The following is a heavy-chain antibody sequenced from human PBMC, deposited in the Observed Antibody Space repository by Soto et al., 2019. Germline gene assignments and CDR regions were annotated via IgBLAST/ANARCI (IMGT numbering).Heavy chain of an antibody. Sequence: GGSLRLPCVASGFTFSSYWLDWVRQAPGKGLVFGSRIDSDGSSKSYGGSVKGGFTICRGNAKTTLYLQMTGLRAEGTVVYYCARVSYCWSGSYDVDYWGQGTLVTVSS. D-gene: IGHD3-3*01. CDR3: ARVSYCWSGSYDVDY. V-gene: IGHV3-74*01. CDR1: GFTFSSYW. J-gene: IGHJ4*02. CDR2: IDSDGSSK.